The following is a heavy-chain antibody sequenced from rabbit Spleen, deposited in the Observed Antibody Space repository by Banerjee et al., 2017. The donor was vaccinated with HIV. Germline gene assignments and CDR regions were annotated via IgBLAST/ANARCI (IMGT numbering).Heavy chain of an antibody. CDR1: GFTLNNYY. D-gene: IGHD8-1*01. CDR2: IDPVFGIT. J-gene: IGHJ4*01. V-gene: IGHV1S7*01. Sequence: QLEESGGGLVQPGGSLKLSCKASGFTLNNYYMNWVRQALGKGLEWIGNIDPVFGITSFADWVNGRFTISSHNAQNTLYLQLNSLTAADTATYFCARDGAGGSYFALWGPGTLVTVS. CDR3: ARDGAGGSYFAL.